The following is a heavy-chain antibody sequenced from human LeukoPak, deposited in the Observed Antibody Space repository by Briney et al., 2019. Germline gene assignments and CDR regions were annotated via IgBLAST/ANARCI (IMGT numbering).Heavy chain of an antibody. CDR1: GGSIRSTSFY. CDR2: IYYTGST. J-gene: IGHJ4*02. CDR3: TSLYRVYYSLYDY. D-gene: IGHD3-22*01. V-gene: IGHV4-39*01. Sequence: SETLSLTCTVSGGSIRSTSFYWGWIRQPPGKGLEWIDSIYYTGSTYYNPSLTSRVIISVDTSKNQFSLGLTSVTVADTAVYYCTSLYRVYYSLYDYWGQGSLVTVSS.